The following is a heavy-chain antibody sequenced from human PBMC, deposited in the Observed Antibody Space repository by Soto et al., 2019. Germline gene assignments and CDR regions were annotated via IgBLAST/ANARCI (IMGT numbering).Heavy chain of an antibody. J-gene: IGHJ4*02. V-gene: IGHV1-58*01. CDR2: IVVGSGNT. Sequence: ASVKVSCKASGFTFTSSAVQWVRQAHEQRLEWIGWIVVGSGNTNYAQKFQERVTITRDMSTSTAYMELSSLRSEHTAVYYCAADTSITMVRGVLGYWGQGTLVTVSS. D-gene: IGHD3-10*01. CDR1: GFTFTSSA. CDR3: AADTSITMVRGVLGY.